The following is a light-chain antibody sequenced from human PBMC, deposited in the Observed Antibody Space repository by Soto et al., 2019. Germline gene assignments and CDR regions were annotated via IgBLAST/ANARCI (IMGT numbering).Light chain of an antibody. Sequence: QSALTQPASVSGSPGQSITISCTGTSSDVGGYNYVSWYQQHPGKAPKLMIYEVSNRPSGVSHRFSGSKSGNTASLTISGLQAEDEADYYCSSYTYSSTPYVFGTGTKVTVL. CDR2: EVS. J-gene: IGLJ1*01. V-gene: IGLV2-14*01. CDR1: SSDVGGYNY. CDR3: SSYTYSSTPYV.